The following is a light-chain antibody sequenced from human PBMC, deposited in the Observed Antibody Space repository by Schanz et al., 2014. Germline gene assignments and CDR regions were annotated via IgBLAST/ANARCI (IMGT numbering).Light chain of an antibody. CDR2: AAS. CDR3: QQRSNWPPWT. CDR1: QSVSSNY. Sequence: EIVLTQSPGTLSLSPGERATLSCRASQSVSSNYLAWYQQKPGQSPRLLIYAASSRATGIPDRFSGSGSGTEFTLTISSLEPEDFAVYYCQQRSNWPPWTFGQGTKVEIK. V-gene: IGKV3D-20*02. J-gene: IGKJ1*01.